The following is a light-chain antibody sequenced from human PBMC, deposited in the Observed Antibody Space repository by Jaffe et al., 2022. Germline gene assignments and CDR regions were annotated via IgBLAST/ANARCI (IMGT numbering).Light chain of an antibody. J-gene: IGKJ5*01. CDR2: DAS. Sequence: DIQLTQSPSFLSASVGDRVTITCRASQGISSYLAWYQQIPGKAPKVLIYDASTLQSGVPSRFSGSGSGTEFTLTISSLQPEDFATYYCQKINSFPITFGQGTRLEIK. CDR1: QGISSY. V-gene: IGKV1-9*01. CDR3: QKINSFPIT.